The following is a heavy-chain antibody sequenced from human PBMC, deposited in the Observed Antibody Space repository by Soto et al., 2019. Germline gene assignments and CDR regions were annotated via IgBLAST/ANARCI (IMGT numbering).Heavy chain of an antibody. CDR3: ARYDSSGYYFSFDY. Sequence: SETLSLTCTVSGGSISSGGYYWSWIRQHPGKGLEWIGYIYYSGSTYYNPSLKSRVTISVDTSKNQFSLKLSSVTAADTAVYYCARYDSSGYYFSFDYWGQGTLVTVSS. CDR2: IYYSGST. D-gene: IGHD3-22*01. CDR1: GGSISSGGYY. J-gene: IGHJ4*02. V-gene: IGHV4-31*03.